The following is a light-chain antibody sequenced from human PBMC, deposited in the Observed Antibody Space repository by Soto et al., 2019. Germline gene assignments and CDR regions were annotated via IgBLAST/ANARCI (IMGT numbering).Light chain of an antibody. J-gene: IGLJ3*02. CDR3: SSYTSSSTRV. Sequence: QSALTQPTSVSGSPGQSITISCTGTSSDVGGYNYVSWYQQHPGKAPKLMSYEVSNRPSGVSNRFSGSKSGNTASLTISGLQAEDEADYYCSSYTSSSTRVFVGGTKLTVL. V-gene: IGLV2-14*01. CDR2: EVS. CDR1: SSDVGGYNY.